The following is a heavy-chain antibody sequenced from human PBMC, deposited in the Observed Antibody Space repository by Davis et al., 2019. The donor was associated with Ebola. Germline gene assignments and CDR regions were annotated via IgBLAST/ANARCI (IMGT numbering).Heavy chain of an antibody. CDR3: AKDGKMATIPYYYYYYGMDV. J-gene: IGHJ6*02. CDR1: GFTFSSYA. V-gene: IGHV3-30-3*01. CDR2: ISYDGSNK. D-gene: IGHD5-24*01. Sequence: GGSLRLSCAASGFTFSSYAMHWVRQAPGKGLEWVAVISYDGSNKYYADSVKGRFTISRDNSKNTLYLQMNSLRAEDTAVYYCAKDGKMATIPYYYYYYGMDVWGQGTTVTVSS.